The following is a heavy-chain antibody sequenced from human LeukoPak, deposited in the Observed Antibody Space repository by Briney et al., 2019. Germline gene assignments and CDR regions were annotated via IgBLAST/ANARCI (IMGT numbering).Heavy chain of an antibody. D-gene: IGHD3-22*01. CDR1: GYTFSAYS. Sequence: GASVKVSCKASGYTFSAYSLHWVRQAPGQGLEWMGWINPDTGAANYTQKFQGRVTMTRDTSISTAYMELSRLRSDDTAVYYCARRYYYDSSWAAFDIWGQGTMVTVSS. CDR3: ARRYYYDSSWAAFDI. CDR2: INPDTGAA. J-gene: IGHJ3*02. V-gene: IGHV1-2*02.